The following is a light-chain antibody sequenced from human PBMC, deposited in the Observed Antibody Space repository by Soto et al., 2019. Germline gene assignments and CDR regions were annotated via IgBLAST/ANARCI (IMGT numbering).Light chain of an antibody. CDR1: QSVSSN. J-gene: IGKJ1*01. CDR2: GAS. V-gene: IGKV3-15*01. CDR3: HQYNNWPRT. Sequence: EIVMKQSPATLSVSPGERATLSCRASQSVSSNLAWYQQKLGQAPRLLIYGASTRATGIPARFSGSRSGTEFTLTISSRQSEDFAVYYCHQYNNWPRTFGQGTKVEI.